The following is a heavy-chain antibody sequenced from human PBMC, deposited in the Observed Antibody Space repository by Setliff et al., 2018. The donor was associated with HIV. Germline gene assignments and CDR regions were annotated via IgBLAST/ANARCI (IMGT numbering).Heavy chain of an antibody. CDR1: GDSISDTTYY. CDR3: ARLSSYRSSSYYFDY. D-gene: IGHD6-6*01. Sequence: KSSETLSLTCSVSGDSISDTTYYWGWIRQPPGKGLEWIGNIYHSGSTLYKPSLKSRFTMSVDTSKNQFSLKLNSVTAAGTAVYHCARLSSYRSSSYYFDYWGQGALVTVSS. J-gene: IGHJ4*02. V-gene: IGHV4-39*01. CDR2: IYHSGST.